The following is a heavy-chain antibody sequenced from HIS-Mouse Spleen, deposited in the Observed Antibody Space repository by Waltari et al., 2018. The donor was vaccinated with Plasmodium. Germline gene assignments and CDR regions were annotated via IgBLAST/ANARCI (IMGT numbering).Heavy chain of an antibody. Sequence: EVQLVESGGGLVKPGGSLRLSCAPSGFTFSSYSMNWVRQAPGKGLEWVSSISSSSSYIYYADSVKGRFTISRDNAKNSLYLQMNSLRAEDTAVYYCARDNWGSFGYWGQGTLVTVSS. J-gene: IGHJ4*02. CDR2: ISSSSSYI. CDR3: ARDNWGSFGY. CDR1: GFTFSSYS. V-gene: IGHV3-21*01. D-gene: IGHD7-27*01.